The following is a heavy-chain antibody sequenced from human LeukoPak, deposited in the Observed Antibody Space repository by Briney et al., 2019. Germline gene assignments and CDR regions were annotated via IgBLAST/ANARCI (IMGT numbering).Heavy chain of an antibody. V-gene: IGHV4-59*01. CDR1: GGSISSYY. J-gene: IGHJ3*02. CDR2: IYNSGST. D-gene: IGHD2-2*02. CDR3: ARDVLYPSNDAFDI. Sequence: SETLSLTCTVSGGSISSYYWSWIRQPPGKGLEWIGYIYNSGSTNYNPPLKSRVTISVDTSKNQFSLKLSSVTAADTAVYYCARDVLYPSNDAFDIWGQGTMVTVSS.